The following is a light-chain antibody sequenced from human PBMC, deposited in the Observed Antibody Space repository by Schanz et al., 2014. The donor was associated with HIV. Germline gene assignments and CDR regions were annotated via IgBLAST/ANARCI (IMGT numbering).Light chain of an antibody. V-gene: IGKV3-20*01. CDR3: QHYGSS. CDR1: QSVRSSY. CDR2: ASS. J-gene: IGKJ3*01. Sequence: EIVMTQSPATLSLSPGERATLSCRASQSVRSSYLAWYQQRPGQAPRLLIYASSSRATGIPDRFSGSGSGTDFTLTITRLEPEDFAVYYCQHYGSSFGPGTKVDIK.